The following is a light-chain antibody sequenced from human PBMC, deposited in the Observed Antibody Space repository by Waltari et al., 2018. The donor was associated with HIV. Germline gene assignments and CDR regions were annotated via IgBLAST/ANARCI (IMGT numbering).Light chain of an antibody. Sequence: SYVLTQPPSESVAPGQTARVTCGGQNVGSNSVHWYQQKAGQPPTLVLYDDTDRPSGIPERFSGSNSWNTATLTISRVEVGDEADYYCHVWDSAGDGHVFGSGTKVTV. CDR3: HVWDSAGDGHV. CDR1: NVGSNS. J-gene: IGLJ1*01. V-gene: IGLV3-21*02. CDR2: DDT.